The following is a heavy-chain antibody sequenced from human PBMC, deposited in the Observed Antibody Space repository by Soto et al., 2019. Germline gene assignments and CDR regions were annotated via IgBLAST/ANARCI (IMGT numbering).Heavy chain of an antibody. V-gene: IGHV2-5*02. CDR1: GFSLSTSGVG. CDR2: IYWDDDK. Sequence: VSGPTLVNPTQTLTLTYTFSGFSLSTSGVGVGWIRQPPGKALEWLALIYWDDDKRYSPSLKSRLTITKDTSKNQVVLTMTNMEPVDKATEVCAHRLYPASLDYLGQGTLGT. CDR3: AHRLYPASLDY. D-gene: IGHD2-2*01. J-gene: IGHJ4*02.